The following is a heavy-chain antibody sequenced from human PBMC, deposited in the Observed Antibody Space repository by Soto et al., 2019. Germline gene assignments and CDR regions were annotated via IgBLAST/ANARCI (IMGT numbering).Heavy chain of an antibody. CDR3: VRSYYDSSGYYYGPGPEY. Sequence: GGSLRLSCAASGFTFSSNWMSWVRQAPGKGLEWVANIKQDGSEKYYVESVKGRFTISRDNAKNSLYLQRNSLRAEDTAVYYCVRSYYDSSGYYYGPGPEYWGQGTLVTVSS. V-gene: IGHV3-7*03. D-gene: IGHD3-22*01. CDR1: GFTFSSNW. CDR2: IKQDGSEK. J-gene: IGHJ4*02.